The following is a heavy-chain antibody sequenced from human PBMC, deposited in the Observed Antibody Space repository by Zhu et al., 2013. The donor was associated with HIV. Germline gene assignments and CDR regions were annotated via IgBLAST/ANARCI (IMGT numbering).Heavy chain of an antibody. Sequence: QVQLVQSGAEVKKPGASVRVSCKASGYTFTGYYMHWVRQAPGQGLEWMGWINPNSGGTNYAQKFQGRVTMTRDTSISTAYMELSRLRSDDTAVYYCARDQRYCSSTSCPDAFDIWAKGQWSRLF. CDR2: INPNSGGT. J-gene: IGHJ3*02. D-gene: IGHD2-2*01. CDR1: GYTFTGYY. CDR3: ARDQRYCSSTSCPDAFDI. V-gene: IGHV1-2*02.